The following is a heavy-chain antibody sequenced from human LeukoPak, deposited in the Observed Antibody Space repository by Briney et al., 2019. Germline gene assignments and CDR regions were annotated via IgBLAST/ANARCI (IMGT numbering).Heavy chain of an antibody. Sequence: GGSLRLSCAASGFTYTKFGMSWVRQAPGKGLEWVSVISTGSEVSYYADSVKGRFTISRDNSKNTLYLQMNSLRAEDTAVYYCAREDGDYTVDYWGQGTLVTVSS. CDR3: AREDGDYTVDY. CDR2: ISTGSEVS. V-gene: IGHV3-23*01. CDR1: GFTYTKFG. J-gene: IGHJ4*02. D-gene: IGHD4-17*01.